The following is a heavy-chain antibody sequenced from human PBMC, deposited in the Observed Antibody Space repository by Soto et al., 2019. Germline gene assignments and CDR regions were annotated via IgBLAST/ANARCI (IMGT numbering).Heavy chain of an antibody. CDR3: ARDCDSSGYYYADRWFDP. CDR2: IYYSGST. Sequence: PSETLSLTCTVSCGSISSYYWSWIRQPPGKGLEWIGYIYYSGSTNYNPSLKSRVTISVDTSKNQFSLKLSSVTAADTAVYYCARDCDSSGYYYADRWFDPWGQGTLVTVSS. V-gene: IGHV4-59*01. J-gene: IGHJ5*02. D-gene: IGHD3-22*01. CDR1: CGSISSYY.